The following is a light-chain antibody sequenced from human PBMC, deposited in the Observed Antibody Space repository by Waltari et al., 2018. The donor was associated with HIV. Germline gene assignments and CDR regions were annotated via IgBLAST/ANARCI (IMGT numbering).Light chain of an antibody. J-gene: IGLJ3*02. Sequence: QSVLTQPPSASGTPGQRVTLSCSGSNFNIGSNNVNWYQRLPGTAPKLLIYGTNQRPSGVPDRFAGSKSGTSASLAISGLQSADEADYLCSSWDESLSGWVFGGGTVLTVL. CDR3: SSWDESLSGWV. CDR2: GTN. V-gene: IGLV1-44*01. CDR1: NFNIGSNN.